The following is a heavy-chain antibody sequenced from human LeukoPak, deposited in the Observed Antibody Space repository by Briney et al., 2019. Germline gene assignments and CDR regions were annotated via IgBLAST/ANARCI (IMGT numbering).Heavy chain of an antibody. J-gene: IGHJ4*02. CDR1: GFTFSNYW. V-gene: IGHV3-21*01. D-gene: IGHD3-22*01. CDR3: ARFRFGYYDSSAPR. CDR2: ISSRSTYI. Sequence: GGSLRLSCAASGFTFSNYWMTWVRQAPGKGLEWVSSISSRSTYIYYADSVKGRFTISRDNAKNSLYLQMNSLRAEDTAVYYCARFRFGYYDSSAPRWGQGTLVTVSS.